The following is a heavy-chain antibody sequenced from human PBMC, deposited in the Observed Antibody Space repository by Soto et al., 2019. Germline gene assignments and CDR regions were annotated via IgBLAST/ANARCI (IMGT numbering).Heavy chain of an antibody. Sequence: QVQLQESGPGLVKPSETLSLTCTVSGGSISSYYWSWIRQPPGKGLEWIGYIYYSGSTNYNPSLNSRYTITVDTSRPPSPLKLSSVTAAATAVYYCARRYGGNFDYWGQGTLVTVSS. CDR1: GGSISSYY. J-gene: IGHJ4*02. CDR3: ARRYGGNFDY. CDR2: IYYSGST. V-gene: IGHV4-59*01. D-gene: IGHD1-26*01.